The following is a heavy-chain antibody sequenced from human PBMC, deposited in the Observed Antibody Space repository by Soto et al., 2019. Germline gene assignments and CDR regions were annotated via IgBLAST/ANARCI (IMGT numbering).Heavy chain of an antibody. J-gene: IGHJ4*02. D-gene: IGHD3-3*01. CDR1: GDSITSHY. Sequence: QVQLQESGPGLVKPSETLSLTCNVSGDSITSHYWSWIRQSPGKGLEWVGYDYASGSTNYNPSLKSRVTMSMDTSKNQFSLRLSSVTAADTAIYYCARLFGNYSPMYYFDYWGQGTLVTVSS. V-gene: IGHV4-59*08. CDR3: ARLFGNYSPMYYFDY. CDR2: DYASGST.